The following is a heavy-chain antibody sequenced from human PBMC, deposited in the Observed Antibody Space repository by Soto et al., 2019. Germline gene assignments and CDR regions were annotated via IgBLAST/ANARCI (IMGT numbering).Heavy chain of an antibody. CDR3: AKDLSSETYMRRFDP. J-gene: IGHJ5*02. D-gene: IGHD1-26*01. CDR1: GFTFITYA. CDR2: ISATGGCT. V-gene: IGHV3-23*01. Sequence: EVQLLESGGGLVQPGESLRLSCAATGFTFITYAMTWVSQAPGKGLEWVAAISATGGCTYYADSVKGRFTISRDISKNPLNLQMNVLRAEDTAIYYCAKDLSSETYMRRFDPLGQGTLVTVSS.